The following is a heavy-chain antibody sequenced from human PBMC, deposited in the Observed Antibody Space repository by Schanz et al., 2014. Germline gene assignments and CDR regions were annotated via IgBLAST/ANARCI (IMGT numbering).Heavy chain of an antibody. CDR2: INTGGDST. D-gene: IGHD5-12*01. V-gene: IGHV3-23*01. J-gene: IGHJ4*02. Sequence: EVHLLESGGGLVPPGGSLRLSCAASGFGFSSYSMNWVRQAPGKGLEWVSSINTGGDSTYYADSVKGRFTISRDNSRDTVYLQMNSLRADDTAMYYCARKVVATIGGYYDNWGQGTLVIVSS. CDR3: ARKVVATIGGYYDN. CDR1: GFGFSSYS.